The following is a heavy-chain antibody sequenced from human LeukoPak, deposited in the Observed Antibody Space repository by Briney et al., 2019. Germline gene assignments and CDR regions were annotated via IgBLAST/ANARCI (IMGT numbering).Heavy chain of an antibody. V-gene: IGHV3-23*01. CDR3: AKGGARNGLLSQDH. J-gene: IGHJ4*02. Sequence: GGSLRLSCVASGFAFGSLSMSWVRQAPGRGLEWVSDISASADNTHYADSVKGRFIIFRDNSKNTVFLQMNGLTVEDTAVYYFAKGGARNGLLSQDHWGQGALVTVSS. D-gene: IGHD5-24*01. CDR1: GFAFGSLS. CDR2: ISASADNT.